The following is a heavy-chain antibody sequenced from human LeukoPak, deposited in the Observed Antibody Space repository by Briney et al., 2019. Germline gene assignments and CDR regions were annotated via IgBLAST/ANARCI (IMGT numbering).Heavy chain of an antibody. J-gene: IGHJ5*02. CDR1: GGSISSGDYY. Sequence: PSETLSLTCTVSGGSISSGDYYWSWIRQPPGKGLEWIGYIYYSGSTYYNPSLKSRVTISVDTSKNQFSLKLSSVTAADTAVYYCARDRTEYYGSGSYDWFDPWGQGTLVTVSS. V-gene: IGHV4-30-4*01. D-gene: IGHD3-10*01. CDR2: IYYSGST. CDR3: ARDRTEYYGSGSYDWFDP.